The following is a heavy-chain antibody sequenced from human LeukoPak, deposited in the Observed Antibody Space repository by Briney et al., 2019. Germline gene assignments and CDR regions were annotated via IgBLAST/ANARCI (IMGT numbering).Heavy chain of an antibody. CDR1: GYSFTSYW. CDR3: ARRDSTGYYFLFDY. D-gene: IGHD3-22*01. V-gene: IGHV5-51*01. J-gene: IGHJ4*02. Sequence: GESLKISCQGSGYSFTSYWSGWVGQMPGKGLEWMGIIYPGDSDTRYSPSFQGQVTISADRSISTAYLQWSSLKASDTAMYYCARRDSTGYYFLFDYWGQGTLVTVSS. CDR2: IYPGDSDT.